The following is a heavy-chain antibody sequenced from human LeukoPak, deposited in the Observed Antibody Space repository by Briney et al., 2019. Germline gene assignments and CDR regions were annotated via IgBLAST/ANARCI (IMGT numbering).Heavy chain of an antibody. CDR1: GGSISSYY. Sequence: PSETLSLTCTVSGGSISSYYWSWIRQPPGKGLEWIGYIYYSGSTNYNPSLKSRVTISVDTSKNLSSVTAADTAVYYCARNSKFGLIDYWGQGTLVTVSS. CDR2: IYYSGST. D-gene: IGHD3-10*01. V-gene: IGHV4-59*08. CDR3: ARNSKFGLIDY. J-gene: IGHJ4*02.